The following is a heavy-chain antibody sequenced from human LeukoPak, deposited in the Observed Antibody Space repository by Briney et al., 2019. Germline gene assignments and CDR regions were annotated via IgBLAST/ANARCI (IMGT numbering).Heavy chain of an antibody. CDR3: ARDCSGGSCYKGSFDY. D-gene: IGHD2-15*01. J-gene: IGHJ4*02. V-gene: IGHV4-34*01. CDR1: GGSFSGYY. CDR2: INHSGST. Sequence: SETLSLTCAVYGGSFSGYYWSWIRQLPGKGLEWIGEINHSGSTNHNPSLKSRVTISVDTSKNQFSLKLSSVTAADTAVYYCARDCSGGSCYKGSFDYWGQGTLVTVSS.